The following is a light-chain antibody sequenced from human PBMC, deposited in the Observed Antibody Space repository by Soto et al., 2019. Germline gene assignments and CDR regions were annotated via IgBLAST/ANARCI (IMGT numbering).Light chain of an antibody. J-gene: IGLJ1*01. V-gene: IGLV2-14*01. CDR1: SSDVGGHNY. Sequence: QSVLTQPASVSGSPGGSITISCTGTSSDVGGHNYVSWYQQHPGKAPKFMIYDVSNRPSGVSNRFSGSKSGNTASLTISGLQAEDEADYYCCSYTTSNTRQIVFGTGTKVTVL. CDR2: DVS. CDR3: CSYTTSNTRQIV.